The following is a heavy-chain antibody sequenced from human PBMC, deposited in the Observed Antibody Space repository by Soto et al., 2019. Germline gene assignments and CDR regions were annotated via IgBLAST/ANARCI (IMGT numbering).Heavy chain of an antibody. Sequence: ASVKVSCKASGYTFTGYYMHWVRQAPGRGLEWMGWINPNSGGTNYAQKFQGRVTMTRDTSISTAYMELSRLRSDDTAVYYCARDRAYYYGSGSYYMGYYYYYGMDVWGQGTTVTVSS. CDR3: ARDRAYYYGSGSYYMGYYYYYGMDV. CDR2: INPNSGGT. J-gene: IGHJ6*02. CDR1: GYTFTGYY. V-gene: IGHV1-2*02. D-gene: IGHD3-10*01.